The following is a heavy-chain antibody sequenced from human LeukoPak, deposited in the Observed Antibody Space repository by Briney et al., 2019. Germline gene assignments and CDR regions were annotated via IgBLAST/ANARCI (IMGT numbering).Heavy chain of an antibody. Sequence: PSETLSLTCTVSGGSISSGGYYWSWIRQHPGKGLKWIGYIYYSGSTYYNPSLKSRVTISVDTSKNQFSLKLSSVTAADTAVYYCASLYPAGNWFDPWGQGTLVTVSS. CDR1: GGSISSGGYY. J-gene: IGHJ5*02. V-gene: IGHV4-31*03. D-gene: IGHD2-15*01. CDR3: ASLYPAGNWFDP. CDR2: IYYSGST.